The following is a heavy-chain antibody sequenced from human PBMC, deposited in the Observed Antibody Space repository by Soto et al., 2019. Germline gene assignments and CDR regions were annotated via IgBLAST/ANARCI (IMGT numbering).Heavy chain of an antibody. Sequence: GGSLRLSCAASGFTFSSYAMHWVRQVPGKGLEYVSAISSNGVGTYYANSVQGRFTISRDNSKNTVYLQMGSLRPEDMAVYYYARRARPDFYYMDAWGKGTTVTVSS. J-gene: IGHJ6*03. CDR1: GFTFSSYA. CDR3: ARRARPDFYYMDA. CDR2: ISSNGVGT. V-gene: IGHV3-64*01. D-gene: IGHD6-6*01.